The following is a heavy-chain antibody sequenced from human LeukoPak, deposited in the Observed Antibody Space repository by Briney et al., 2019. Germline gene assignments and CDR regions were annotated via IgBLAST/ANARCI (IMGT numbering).Heavy chain of an antibody. V-gene: IGHV4-59*08. CDR2: IYYSGST. CDR3: ALDGGSGSYLNAFDI. D-gene: IGHD3-10*01. CDR1: GGSISSYY. Sequence: PSQTLSLTCTVSGGSISSYYWSWIRQPPGKGLEWIGYIYYSGSTNYNPSLKSRVTISVDTSKNQFSLKLSSVTAADTAVYYCALDGGSGSYLNAFDIWGQGTMVTVSS. J-gene: IGHJ3*02.